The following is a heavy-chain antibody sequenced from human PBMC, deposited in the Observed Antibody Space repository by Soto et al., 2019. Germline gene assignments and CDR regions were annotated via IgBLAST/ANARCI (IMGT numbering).Heavy chain of an antibody. CDR2: ISGSGGST. J-gene: IGHJ6*02. CDR1: GFTFSSYA. Sequence: EVQLLESGGGLVQPGGSLRLSCAASGFTFSSYAMSRVRQAPGKGLEWVSAISGSGGSTYYADSVKGRFTISRDNSKNTLYLQMNSLRAEDTAVYYCAKVKQGSYYYYYGMDVWGQGTTVTVSS. V-gene: IGHV3-23*01. CDR3: AKVKQGSYYYYYGMDV. D-gene: IGHD1-26*01.